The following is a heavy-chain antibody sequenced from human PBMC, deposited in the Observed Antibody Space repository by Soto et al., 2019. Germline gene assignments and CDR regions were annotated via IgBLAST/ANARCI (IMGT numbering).Heavy chain of an antibody. Sequence: ESVGGLVQPGGSLRLSCAASGFTFSSYSMNWVRQAPGKGLEWVSYISSSSSTIYYADSVKGRFTISRDNAKNSLYLQMNSLRAEDTAVYYCAREEYSGYDRGIDYWGQGTLVTVSS. CDR3: AREEYSGYDRGIDY. CDR1: GFTFSSYS. V-gene: IGHV3-48*01. J-gene: IGHJ4*02. CDR2: ISSSSSTI. D-gene: IGHD5-12*01.